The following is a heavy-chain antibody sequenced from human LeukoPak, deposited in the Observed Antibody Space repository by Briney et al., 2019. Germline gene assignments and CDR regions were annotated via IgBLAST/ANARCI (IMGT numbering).Heavy chain of an antibody. CDR3: PRESWHFCCCSSTRNCFDP. Sequence: GASVNVSCKASRYTLTSYGISWVRQARGQGVEWMGWISAYNGNTNYAQKLRGRLTITTDKYTSTAYMELSSLRYADTAVCYFPRESWHFCCCSSTRNCFDPWGQGTLVTVSS. J-gene: IGHJ5*02. CDR2: ISAYNGNT. CDR1: RYTLTSYG. V-gene: IGHV1-18*01. D-gene: IGHD3-3*02.